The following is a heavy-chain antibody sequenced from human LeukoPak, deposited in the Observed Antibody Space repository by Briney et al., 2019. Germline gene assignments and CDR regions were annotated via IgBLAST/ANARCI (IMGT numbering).Heavy chain of an antibody. Sequence: PSETLSLTCAVYGGSFSGYYWSWLRHPPGKGLEWIGEINHSGSTNYNPSLKSRVTISVDTSKNQFSLKLSSVTAADTAVYYCARVSYYDSSGYYYDYFDYWGQGTLVTVSS. J-gene: IGHJ4*02. CDR2: INHSGST. V-gene: IGHV4-34*01. CDR3: ARVSYYDSSGYYYDYFDY. D-gene: IGHD3-22*01. CDR1: GGSFSGYY.